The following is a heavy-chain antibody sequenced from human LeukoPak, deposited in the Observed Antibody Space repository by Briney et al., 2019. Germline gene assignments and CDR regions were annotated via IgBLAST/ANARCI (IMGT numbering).Heavy chain of an antibody. J-gene: IGHJ4*02. CDR3: ARRVGLLRYFDWRFDY. CDR1: GGSFSGYY. V-gene: IGHV4-34*01. Sequence: PSETLSLTCAVYGGSFSGYYWSWIRQPPGKGLEWIGEINHSGSTNYNPSLKSRVTISVDTSKNQFSLKLSSVTAADTAVYHCARRVGLLRYFDWRFDYWGQGTLVTVSS. CDR2: INHSGST. D-gene: IGHD3-9*01.